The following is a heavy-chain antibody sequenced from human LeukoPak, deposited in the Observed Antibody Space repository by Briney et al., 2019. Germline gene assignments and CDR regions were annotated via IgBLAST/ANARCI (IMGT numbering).Heavy chain of an antibody. V-gene: IGHV4-38-2*02. CDR2: IYYSGFT. CDR3: ARGRGYGYNWFDP. Sequence: SETLSLTCTVSGYSISSGYNWGCIRQPPGKGQEWFGNIYYSGFTYYNPSLKSRVTISVDTSKNQFSLKLSSVTAADTAVYYCARGRGYGYNWFDPWGQGTLVTVSS. CDR1: GYSISSGYN. D-gene: IGHD5-18*01. J-gene: IGHJ5*02.